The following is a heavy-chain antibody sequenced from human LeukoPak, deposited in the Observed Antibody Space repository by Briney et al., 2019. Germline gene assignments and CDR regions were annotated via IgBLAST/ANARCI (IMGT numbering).Heavy chain of an antibody. CDR2: INPNSGGT. Sequence: ASVKVSCKASGYTFTGYYMHWVRQAPGQGLEWTGWINPNSGGTNYAQKFQGRVTMTRDTSISTAYMELSRLRSDDTAVYYCARVYYDSSGTDENWFDPWGQGTLVTVSS. CDR1: GYTFTGYY. CDR3: ARVYYDSSGTDENWFDP. V-gene: IGHV1-2*02. J-gene: IGHJ5*02. D-gene: IGHD3-22*01.